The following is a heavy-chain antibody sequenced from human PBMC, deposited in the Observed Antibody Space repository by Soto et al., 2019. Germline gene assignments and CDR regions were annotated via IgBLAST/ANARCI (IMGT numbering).Heavy chain of an antibody. CDR1: GGSISSYY. V-gene: IGHV4-59*08. CDR2: IYYSGST. J-gene: IGHJ5*02. D-gene: IGHD6-13*01. CDR3: ARSVGSSWYWFDP. Sequence: SETLSLTCTVYGGSISSYYWSWIRQPPGKGLEWIGYIYYSGSTNYNPSLKSRVTISVDTSKNQFSLKLSSVTAADTAVYYCARSVGSSWYWFDPWGQGTLVTVSS.